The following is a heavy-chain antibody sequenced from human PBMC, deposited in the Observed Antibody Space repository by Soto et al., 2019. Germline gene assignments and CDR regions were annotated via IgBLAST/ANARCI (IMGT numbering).Heavy chain of an antibody. D-gene: IGHD3-9*01. CDR2: ISSSSSYT. J-gene: IGHJ3*02. CDR3: ARDADILAGSDAFDI. CDR1: GFTFSDYY. Sequence: QVQLVESGGGLVKPGGSLRLSCAASGFTFSDYYMSWIRQAPGKGLEWVSYISSSSSYTNYADSVKGRFTISRDNAKNSLYLQMNSLRAADTAVYYCARDADILAGSDAFDIWGQGTMVTVSS. V-gene: IGHV3-11*05.